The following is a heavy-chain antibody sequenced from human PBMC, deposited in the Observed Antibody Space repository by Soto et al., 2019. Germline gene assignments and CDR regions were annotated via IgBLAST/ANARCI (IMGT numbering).Heavy chain of an antibody. CDR3: ARGITIFGGVFDS. V-gene: IGHV4-30-4*01. J-gene: IGHJ4*02. CDR2: IYYSGST. D-gene: IGHD3-3*01. CDR1: GGSISSGDYY. Sequence: SETLSLTCTVSGGSISSGDYYWSWIRQPPGKGLEWIGYIYYSGSTYYNPSLKSRIIISVDTSKNQFSLKLSSVTAADTAVYFCARGITIFGGVFDSWGQGTLVTAPQ.